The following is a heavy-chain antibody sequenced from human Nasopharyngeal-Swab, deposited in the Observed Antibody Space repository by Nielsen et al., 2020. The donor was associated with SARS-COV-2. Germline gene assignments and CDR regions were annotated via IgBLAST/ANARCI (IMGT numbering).Heavy chain of an antibody. V-gene: IGHV4-31*02. Sequence: SCTVSGGSITSGGYYWSWIRQHPGKGLEWVGYIYYSGSTYYNPSLKSRVTISVDTSKNQFSLKLSSVTAADAAVYYCARGPNLWGSYRYKHWFDPWGQGTLVTVSS. D-gene: IGHD3-16*02. CDR3: ARGPNLWGSYRYKHWFDP. CDR1: GGSITSGGYY. CDR2: IYYSGST. J-gene: IGHJ5*02.